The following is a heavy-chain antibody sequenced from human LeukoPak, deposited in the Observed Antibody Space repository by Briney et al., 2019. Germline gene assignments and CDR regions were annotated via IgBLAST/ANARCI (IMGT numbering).Heavy chain of an antibody. CDR1: GFTFSNAW. D-gene: IGHD3/OR15-3a*01. V-gene: IGHV3-9*01. CDR2: ISWNSGSI. J-gene: IGHJ4*02. CDR3: AKDKGL. Sequence: GGSLRLSCAASGFTFSNAWMSWVRQAPGKGLEWVSGISWNSGSIGYADSVKGRFTISRDNAKNSLYLQMNSLRAEDTALYYCAKDKGLWGQGTLVTVSS.